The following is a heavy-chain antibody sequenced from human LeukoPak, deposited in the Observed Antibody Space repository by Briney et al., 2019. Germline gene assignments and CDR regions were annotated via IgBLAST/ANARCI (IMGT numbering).Heavy chain of an antibody. CDR1: GYTFTGYY. CDR3: ARARTATYYDSSAPGS. D-gene: IGHD3-22*01. V-gene: IGHV1-2*02. J-gene: IGHJ5*02. CDR2: INPASGGT. Sequence: GASVKVSCKASGYTFTGYYMHWVRQAPGQGLEWMGWINPASGGTKYTQKFQGRVTMTRDTSISTAYMELKGLRSDDTAVYFCARARTATYYDSSAPGSWGQGTLVTVSS.